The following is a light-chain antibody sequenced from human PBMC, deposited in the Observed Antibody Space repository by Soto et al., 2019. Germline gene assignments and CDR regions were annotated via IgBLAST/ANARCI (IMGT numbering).Light chain of an antibody. V-gene: IGKV1-5*01. J-gene: IGKJ1*01. Sequence: DIQMTQSPSTLSASVGDRVTITCRASQSISSWLAWYQQKAGKAPKLLIFDASILEGGVPSRFSGTGAETDFTLTITSLKADDFANYYCQQYHNESPTWTFGQGTKVDIK. CDR1: QSISSW. CDR2: DAS. CDR3: QQYHNESPTWT.